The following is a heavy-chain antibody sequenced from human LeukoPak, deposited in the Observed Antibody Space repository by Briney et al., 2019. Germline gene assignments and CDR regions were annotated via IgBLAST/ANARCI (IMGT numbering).Heavy chain of an antibody. J-gene: IGHJ3*02. V-gene: IGHV3-23*01. Sequence: QSGGSLRLSCVASGFTFTTYAMNWVRQAPGKGLEWVSTIRTSATSTYYADSVKGRFTISRDNSKNILYLQMNSLRAEDTAVYYCAKDYYVSASGNFDAFDMWGQGTMVTVSS. D-gene: IGHD3-10*02. CDR3: AKDYYVSASGNFDAFDM. CDR2: IRTSATST. CDR1: GFTFTTYA.